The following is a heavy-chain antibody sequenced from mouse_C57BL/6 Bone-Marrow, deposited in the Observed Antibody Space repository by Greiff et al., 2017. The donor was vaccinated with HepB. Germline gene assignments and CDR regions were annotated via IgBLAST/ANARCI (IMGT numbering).Heavy chain of an antibody. CDR3: TSRRFYDYSLYY. CDR2: IHPNSGST. V-gene: IGHV1-64*01. Sequence: QVQLQQPGAELVKPGASVKLSCKASGYTFTSYWMHWVKQRPGQGLEWIGMIHPNSGSTNYNEKFKSKATLTVDKSSSTAYMHLSSLTSEYSAVYYCTSRRFYDYSLYYWGQGTTLTVSS. D-gene: IGHD2-4*01. J-gene: IGHJ2*01. CDR1: GYTFTSYW.